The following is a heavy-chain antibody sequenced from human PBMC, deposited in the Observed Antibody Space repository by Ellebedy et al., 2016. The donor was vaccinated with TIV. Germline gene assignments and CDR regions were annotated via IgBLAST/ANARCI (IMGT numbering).Heavy chain of an antibody. V-gene: IGHV3-7*03. D-gene: IGHD3-22*01. CDR3: ARSKDYYDSSGYHFDY. Sequence: GESLKISXAASGFTFSSYWMSWVRQAPGKGLEWVANIKQDGSEKYYVDSVKGRFTISRDNAKNSLYLQMNSLRAEDTAVYYCARSKDYYDSSGYHFDYWGQGTLVTVSS. J-gene: IGHJ4*02. CDR2: IKQDGSEK. CDR1: GFTFSSYW.